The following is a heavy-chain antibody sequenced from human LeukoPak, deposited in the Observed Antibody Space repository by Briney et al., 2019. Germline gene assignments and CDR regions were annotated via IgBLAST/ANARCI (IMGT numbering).Heavy chain of an antibody. CDR3: ARARSNWVDYYYYMDV. CDR1: GYSISSGYY. D-gene: IGHD7-27*01. J-gene: IGHJ6*03. CDR2: IYHSGST. V-gene: IGHV4-38-2*01. Sequence: PSETLSLTCAVSGYSISSGYYWGWIRQPPGKGLEWIGSIYHSGSTYYNPSLKSRVTISVDTSKNQFSLKLSSVTAADTAVYYCARARSNWVDYYYYMDVWGKGTTVTVSS.